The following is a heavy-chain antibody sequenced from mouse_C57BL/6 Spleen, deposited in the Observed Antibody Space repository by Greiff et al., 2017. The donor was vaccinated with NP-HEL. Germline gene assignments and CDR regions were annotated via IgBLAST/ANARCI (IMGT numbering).Heavy chain of an antibody. J-gene: IGHJ3*01. CDR2: INPNNGGT. Sequence: EVQLQQSGPELVKPGASVKISCKASGYTFTDYYMNWVKQSHGKSLEWIGDINPNNGGTSYNQKFKGKATLTVDKSSSTAYMELRSLTSEDSAVYYCAREVYYSNYVLAWFAYWGQGTLVTVSA. CDR1: GYTFTDYY. V-gene: IGHV1-26*01. D-gene: IGHD2-5*01. CDR3: AREVYYSNYVLAWFAY.